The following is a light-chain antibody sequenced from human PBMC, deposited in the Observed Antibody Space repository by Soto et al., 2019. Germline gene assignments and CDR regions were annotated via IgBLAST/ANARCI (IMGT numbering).Light chain of an antibody. CDR2: NAA. CDR3: QQYNGDSRG. CDR1: QNINIW. V-gene: IGKV1-5*01. Sequence: DIQMTQSPSTLSASVGDRVTITCRASQNINIWLAWYQQKPGKAPKLLIYNAAYLESGVPSRFSGSGSETEFTLTISSLQSDDFAIYYCQQYNGDSRGFGQGTKVELK. J-gene: IGKJ1*01.